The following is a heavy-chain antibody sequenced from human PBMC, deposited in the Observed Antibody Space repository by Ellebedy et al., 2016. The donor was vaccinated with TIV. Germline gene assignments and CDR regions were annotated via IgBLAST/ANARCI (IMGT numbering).Heavy chain of an antibody. V-gene: IGHV3-30*18. CDR3: AKGITAAVVEGSLFDP. CDR1: GFIFTDYG. J-gene: IGHJ5*02. D-gene: IGHD6-13*01. CDR2: ISYDGSKI. Sequence: GESLKISXAASGFIFTDYGMQWVRQAPGKGLEWVAVISYDGSKIYYTDSVKGRFTISRDNSKNTLYLQMNSLRVEDTAVYYCAKGITAAVVEGSLFDPWGQGTLVTVSS.